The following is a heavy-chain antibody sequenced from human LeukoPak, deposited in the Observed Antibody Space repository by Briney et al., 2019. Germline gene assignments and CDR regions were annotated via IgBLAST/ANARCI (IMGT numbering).Heavy chain of an antibody. CDR3: ARSYDSSGYYYNY. J-gene: IGHJ4*02. Sequence: PSETLSLTCAVYGGSFSGYYWSWIRQPPGKGLEWIGEINHSGSTNYNPSLKSRVTISVDTPKNQFSLKLSSVTAADTAVYYCARSYDSSGYYYNYWGQGTLVTVSS. CDR1: GGSFSGYY. V-gene: IGHV4-34*01. D-gene: IGHD3-22*01. CDR2: INHSGST.